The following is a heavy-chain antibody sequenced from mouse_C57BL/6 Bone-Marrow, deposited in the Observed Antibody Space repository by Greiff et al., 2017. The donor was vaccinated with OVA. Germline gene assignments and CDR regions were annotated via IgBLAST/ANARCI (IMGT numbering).Heavy chain of an antibody. CDR2: ISDGGSYT. Sequence: EVQRVESGGGLVKPGGSLKLSCAASGFTFSSYAMSWVRQTPEKRLEWVATISDGGSYTYYPDNVKGRFTISRDNAKNNLYLQMSHLKSEDTAMYYCAREHYGSSPFAYWGQGTLVTVSA. CDR1: GFTFSSYA. V-gene: IGHV5-4*01. CDR3: AREHYGSSPFAY. D-gene: IGHD1-1*01. J-gene: IGHJ3*01.